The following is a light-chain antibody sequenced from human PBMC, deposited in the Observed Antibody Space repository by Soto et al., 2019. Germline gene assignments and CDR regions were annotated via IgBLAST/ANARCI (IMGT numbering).Light chain of an antibody. J-gene: IGKJ1*01. CDR3: QQYGSSRWT. CDR1: QSVSSIY. CDR2: GAS. Sequence: EIVLTQSPGTLSLSPGERATLSCRASQSVSSIYLAWYQQKPGQAPRLLIYGASSRATGIPDRFSGSGSGTDFTLTISRLEPEDFAVYYCQQYGSSRWTFGQWTKVDIK. V-gene: IGKV3-20*01.